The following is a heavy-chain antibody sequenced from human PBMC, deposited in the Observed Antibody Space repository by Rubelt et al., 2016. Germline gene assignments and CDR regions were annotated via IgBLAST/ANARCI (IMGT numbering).Heavy chain of an antibody. CDR2: ISGSGGST. CDR3: ARNEWGSNWFGP. D-gene: IGHD1-26*01. Sequence: GGSLRLSCAASGFTFSSYAMTWVRQAPGKGLEWVSAISGSGGSTYYADSVKGRFTISRDNSRNTLFLQMNSLRAEDTAVYYCARNEWGSNWFGPWGQGTLVTVSS. V-gene: IGHV3-23*01. CDR1: GFTFSSYA. J-gene: IGHJ5*02.